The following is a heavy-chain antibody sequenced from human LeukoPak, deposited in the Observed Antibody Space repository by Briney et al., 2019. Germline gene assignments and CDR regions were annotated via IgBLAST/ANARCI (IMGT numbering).Heavy chain of an antibody. CDR1: GGSFSGYY. CDR3: AREGPSPFDY. J-gene: IGHJ4*02. V-gene: IGHV4-34*01. Sequence: KTSETLSLTCADYGGSFSGYYWSWIRQPPGKGLEWIGEINHSGSTNYNPSLKSRVTISVDTSKNQSSLKLSSVTAADTAVYYCAREGPSPFDYWGQGTLVTVSS. CDR2: INHSGST.